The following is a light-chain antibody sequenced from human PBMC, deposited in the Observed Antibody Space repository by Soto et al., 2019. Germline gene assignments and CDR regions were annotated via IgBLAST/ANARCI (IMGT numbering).Light chain of an antibody. CDR3: SSYTSSSTVV. J-gene: IGLJ2*01. Sequence: QSALTQPPSVSGSPGQSVTISCTGTSSDVGSYNHVSWYQQPPGTAHKLMIYAVSNRPSGVPDRFSGTKSGNTASLTIFGLPAEDEADYYCSSYTSSSTVVFGGGTKLTVL. CDR2: AVS. V-gene: IGLV2-18*02. CDR1: SSDVGSYNH.